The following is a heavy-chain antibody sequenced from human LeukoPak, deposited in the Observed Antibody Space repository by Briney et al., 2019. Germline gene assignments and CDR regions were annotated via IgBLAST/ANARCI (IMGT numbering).Heavy chain of an antibody. J-gene: IGHJ4*02. V-gene: IGHV3-30*03. Sequence: GGSLRLSCAASGFTFSSYGMHWVRQAPGKGLEWVAVISYDGSNKYYADSVKGRFTISRDNSKNTLYLQMNSLRAEDTAVYYCARSKTYGGNSGIYYFDYWGQGTLVTVSS. CDR3: ARSKTYGGNSGIYYFDY. CDR2: ISYDGSNK. CDR1: GFTFSSYG. D-gene: IGHD4-23*01.